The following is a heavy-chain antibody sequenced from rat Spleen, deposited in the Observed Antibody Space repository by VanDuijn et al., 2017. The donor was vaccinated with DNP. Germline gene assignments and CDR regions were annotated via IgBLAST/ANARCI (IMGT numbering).Heavy chain of an antibody. J-gene: IGHJ2*01. CDR3: AKAGGYSPWYFDF. V-gene: IGHV5-7*01. CDR1: GFTFSDYN. CDR2: IHSDGSST. D-gene: IGHD1-11*01. Sequence: EVQLVESGGALVQPGRSLKLSCAASGFTFSDYNMAWVRQAPKKGLEWVTTIHSDGSSTYYRDSVRGRFTFSRDNAENTLYLQMDSLRSEDTATYYCAKAGGYSPWYFDFWGQGVMVTVSS.